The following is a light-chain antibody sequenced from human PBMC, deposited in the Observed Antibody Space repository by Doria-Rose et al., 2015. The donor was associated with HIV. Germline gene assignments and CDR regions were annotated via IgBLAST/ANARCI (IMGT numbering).Light chain of an antibody. CDR1: QGIGSD. V-gene: IGKV3-15*01. J-gene: IGKJ2*01. CDR2: RAS. CDR3: QQYSQWPPYT. Sequence: TQSPATLSASPGERATLSCRASQGIGSDLAWYQQKPGQAPRLLIYRASIRATDIPPRFTGGGSGTEFTLTISSLQSEDFAVYFCQQYSQWPPYTFGQGTKLEVK.